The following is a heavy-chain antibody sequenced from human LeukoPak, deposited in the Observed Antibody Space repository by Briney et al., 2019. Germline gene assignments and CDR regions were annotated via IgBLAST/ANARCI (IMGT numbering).Heavy chain of an antibody. Sequence: SETLSLTCTVSGGSISSYYWSWIRQPPGKGLEWIGYIYYSGSTYYYNPSLKSRVTMSVDTSKNQFSLKLSSVTAADTAVYYCARGISSWYLDYWGQGTPVTVSS. CDR2: IYYSGSTY. CDR1: GGSISSYY. CDR3: ARGISSWYLDY. V-gene: IGHV4-59*08. J-gene: IGHJ4*02. D-gene: IGHD6-13*01.